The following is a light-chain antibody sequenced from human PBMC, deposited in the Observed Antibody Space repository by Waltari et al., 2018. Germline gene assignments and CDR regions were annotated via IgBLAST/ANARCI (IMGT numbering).Light chain of an antibody. CDR2: AAS. V-gene: IGKV1-16*02. J-gene: IGKJ4*01. CDR3: QQYSTFPPP. Sequence: DIQMTQSPSSLSPSVGDRVIITCRASQAIRTFLAWFQLKPGKAPKSLIYAASTLQPAASPHFSGSGSETAFTLTIPSLQPADCATYYCQQYSTFPPPFGGGTRVEI. CDR1: QAIRTF.